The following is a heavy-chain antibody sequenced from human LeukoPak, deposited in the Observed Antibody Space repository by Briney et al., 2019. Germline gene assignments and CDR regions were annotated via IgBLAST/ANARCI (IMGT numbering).Heavy chain of an antibody. V-gene: IGHV5-51*01. D-gene: IGHD6-13*01. CDR1: GYSFTSYW. CDR2: IYPGDSDT. Sequence: GASLQISCKGSGYSFTSYWIGWVRQLPGKGLEWMGIIYPGDSDTRYSPSFQGQVTISADKSISTAYLQWSSLKASDTAMYYCARLPSSSWFSFDYWGQGTLVTVSS. CDR3: ARLPSSSWFSFDY. J-gene: IGHJ4*02.